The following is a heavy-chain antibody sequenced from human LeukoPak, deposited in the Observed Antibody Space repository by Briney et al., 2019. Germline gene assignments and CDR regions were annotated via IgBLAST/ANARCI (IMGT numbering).Heavy chain of an antibody. D-gene: IGHD4-17*01. V-gene: IGHV5-51*01. CDR2: IYPGDSDT. Sequence: GESLKISCKGSGYRFNAYWIAWVRQMPGKGLEWMGIIYPGDSDTRYSPSFQGQVTISADKSISTAYLQWSSLKASDTAMYYCARHGGAYGDYNFDYWGQGTLVTVSS. CDR3: ARHGGAYGDYNFDY. CDR1: GYRFNAYW. J-gene: IGHJ4*02.